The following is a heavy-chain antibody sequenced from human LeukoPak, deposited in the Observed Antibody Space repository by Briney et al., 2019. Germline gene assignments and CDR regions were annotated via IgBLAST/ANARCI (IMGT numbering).Heavy chain of an antibody. Sequence: GASVKVSCKVSGYTLTELSIHWVRQAPGKGLEWMGSFDPEEGEIIYAQKFQGRVTMTEDRSADTAYMELSRPRSDDTAVYYCAREWEAHYYYYGMDVWGQGTTVTVSS. D-gene: IGHD1-26*01. CDR2: FDPEEGEI. CDR3: AREWEAHYYYYGMDV. V-gene: IGHV1-24*01. J-gene: IGHJ6*02. CDR1: GYTLTELS.